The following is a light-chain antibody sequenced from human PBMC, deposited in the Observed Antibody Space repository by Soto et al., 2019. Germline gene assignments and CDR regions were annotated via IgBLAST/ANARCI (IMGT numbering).Light chain of an antibody. J-gene: IGKJ5*01. CDR3: QQYHTSSIT. CDR2: DSS. CDR1: QGISSW. V-gene: IGKV1-5*01. Sequence: DIQMTQSPSTLSASVGDRVTITCRASQGISSWLGCYQQKPGKAPTLLIYDSSTLERGVPSRFSGTGSGTEFTLSIDSLQPDDFATYYCQQYHTSSITFGEGTRLEI.